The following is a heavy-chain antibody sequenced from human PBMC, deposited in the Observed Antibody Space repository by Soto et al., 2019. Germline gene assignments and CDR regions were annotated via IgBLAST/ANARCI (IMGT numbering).Heavy chain of an antibody. J-gene: IGHJ6*02. CDR3: ASHSSTCLDLGYGMDV. CDR1: GYSFTSYW. V-gene: IGHV5-51*01. D-gene: IGHD6-6*01. Sequence: GESLKISCKGSGYSFTSYWIGWVRQMPGKGLEWMGIIYPGDSDTRYSPSFQGQVTISADKSISTAYLQWNSLKASDTAMYYCASHSSTCLDLGYGMDVWGQGTTVTVSS. CDR2: IYPGDSDT.